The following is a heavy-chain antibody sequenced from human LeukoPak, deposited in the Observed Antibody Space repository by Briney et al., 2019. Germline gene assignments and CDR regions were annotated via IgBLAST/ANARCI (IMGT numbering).Heavy chain of an antibody. Sequence: GGSLRLSCAASGFTFSSYSMNWVRQAPGKGLEWVSSISSSSSYIYYADSVKGRFTISRDNAKNSLYLQMNSLRAEDTAVYYCARVVKYLRLPFYYFDYWGQGTLVTVSS. CDR3: ARVVKYLRLPFYYFDY. CDR2: ISSSSSYI. CDR1: GFTFSSYS. D-gene: IGHD2-2*02. J-gene: IGHJ4*02. V-gene: IGHV3-21*01.